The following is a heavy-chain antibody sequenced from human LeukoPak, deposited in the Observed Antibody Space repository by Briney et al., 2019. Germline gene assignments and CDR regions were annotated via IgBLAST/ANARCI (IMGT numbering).Heavy chain of an antibody. CDR1: GGSFSGYY. Sequence: PSETLSLTCAVYGGSFSGYYWSWIRQPPGKGLEWIGEINHSGSTNYNPSLKSRVTISVDTSKNQFPLKLSSVTATDTAVYYCARGLSFEAYDIWGQGTMVTVSS. CDR2: INHSGST. V-gene: IGHV4-34*01. D-gene: IGHD2-21*01. CDR3: ARGLSFEAYDI. J-gene: IGHJ3*02.